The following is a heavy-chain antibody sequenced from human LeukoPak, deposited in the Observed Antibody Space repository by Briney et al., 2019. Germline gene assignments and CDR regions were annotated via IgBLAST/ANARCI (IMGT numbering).Heavy chain of an antibody. Sequence: GGSLRLSCAASGFTFSSYAMSWVRQAPGKGLEWVSAISGSGGSTYYADSVKGRFTISRDNSKNTLYLQMNSLRAEDTAVYYCAKDQAYYDILTGYFAPFDYWGQGTLVTVSS. V-gene: IGHV3-23*01. CDR2: ISGSGGST. CDR1: GFTFSSYA. J-gene: IGHJ4*02. CDR3: AKDQAYYDILTGYFAPFDY. D-gene: IGHD3-9*01.